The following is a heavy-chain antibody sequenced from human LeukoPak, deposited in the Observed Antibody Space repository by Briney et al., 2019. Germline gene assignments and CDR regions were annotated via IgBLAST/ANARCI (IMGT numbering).Heavy chain of an antibody. Sequence: PGGSLRLSCAASGFTFSSYEMNWVRQAPGKGLEWVSYIISSGSTIYYADSVKGRLTISRDNAKNSLYLQMNSLRAEDTAVYYCAELGITMIGGVWGKGTTVTISS. CDR3: AELGITMIGGV. D-gene: IGHD3-10*02. CDR2: IISSGSTI. CDR1: GFTFSSYE. J-gene: IGHJ6*04. V-gene: IGHV3-48*03.